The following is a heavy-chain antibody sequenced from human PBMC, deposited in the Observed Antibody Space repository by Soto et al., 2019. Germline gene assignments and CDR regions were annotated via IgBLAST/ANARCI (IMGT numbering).Heavy chain of an antibody. CDR1: GFTVSSNY. D-gene: IGHD3-10*01. J-gene: IGHJ4*02. Sequence: EVQLVESGGGLIQPGGSLRLSCAASGFTVSSNYMSWVRQAPGKGLEWVSVIYSGGSTYYADSVKGRFTISRDNSKNPLYLQMNRLRAEDTAVYYCARGYDGSGGHFDYWGQGTLVTVSS. CDR2: IYSGGST. V-gene: IGHV3-53*01. CDR3: ARGYDGSGGHFDY.